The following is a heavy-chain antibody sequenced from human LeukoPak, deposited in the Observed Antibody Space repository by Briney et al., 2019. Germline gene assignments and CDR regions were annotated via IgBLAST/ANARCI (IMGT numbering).Heavy chain of an antibody. D-gene: IGHD6-13*01. Sequence: SVKVSCKASGGTFSSYAISWVRQAPEQGLEWMGGIIPIFGTANYAQKFQGRVTITADESTSTAYMELSSLRSEDTAVYYCARASSSWSTAFDYWGQGTLVTVSS. CDR2: IIPIFGTA. CDR1: GGTFSSYA. V-gene: IGHV1-69*13. CDR3: ARASSSWSTAFDY. J-gene: IGHJ4*02.